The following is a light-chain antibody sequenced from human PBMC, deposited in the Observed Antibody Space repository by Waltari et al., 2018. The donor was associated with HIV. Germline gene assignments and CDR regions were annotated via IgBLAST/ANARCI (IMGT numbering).Light chain of an antibody. CDR3: QVWDGRGDPVI. J-gene: IGLJ2*01. V-gene: IGLV3-21*02. CDR2: ADS. Sequence: SYVLTQPPSVSVAPGQTARITCGGNNIESKSVHWYLQKPGQAPILVVYADSDRPSGIPERFSGSNSGSTATLTISRVEAGDEADLYCQVWDGRGDPVIFGGGTKLAVV. CDR1: NIESKS.